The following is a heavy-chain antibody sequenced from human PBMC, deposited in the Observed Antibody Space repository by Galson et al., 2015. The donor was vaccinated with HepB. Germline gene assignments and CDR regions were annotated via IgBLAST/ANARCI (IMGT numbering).Heavy chain of an antibody. V-gene: IGHV3-23*01. D-gene: IGHD3-10*01. CDR2: ISGSGGST. CDR1: GFTFSSYA. J-gene: IGHJ4*02. CDR3: ARGTAFPPLYGSGSWYYFDY. Sequence: SLRLSCAASGFTFSSYAMSWVRQAPGKGLEWVSAISGSGGSTYYADSVKGRFTISRDNSKNTLYLQMNSLRAEDTAVYYCARGTAFPPLYGSGSWYYFDYWGQGTLVTVSS.